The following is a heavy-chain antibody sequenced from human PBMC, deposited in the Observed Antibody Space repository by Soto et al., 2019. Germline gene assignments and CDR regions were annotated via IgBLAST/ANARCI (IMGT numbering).Heavy chain of an antibody. CDR1: GGSISSGGYS. V-gene: IGHV4-30-2*01. D-gene: IGHD2-2*01. Sequence: SETLSLTCAVSGGSISSGGYSWSWIRQPPGKGLEWIGYIYHSGSTYYNPSLKSRVTISVDRSKNQFSLKLSSVTAADTAVYYCARGSGYCISTSCYENWFGPWGQGTLVTVSS. CDR3: ARGSGYCISTSCYENWFGP. J-gene: IGHJ5*02. CDR2: IYHSGST.